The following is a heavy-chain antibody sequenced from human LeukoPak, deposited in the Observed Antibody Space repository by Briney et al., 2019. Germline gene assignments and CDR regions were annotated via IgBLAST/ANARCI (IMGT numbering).Heavy chain of an antibody. CDR2: IYCSGST. Sequence: SETLSLTCTVSGGSISSYYWSWIRQPPGKGLEWIGYIYCSGSTNYNPSLKSRVTISVDTSKNQFSLKLSSVTAADTAVYYCARQDGSHGHYFDYWGQGTLVTVSS. D-gene: IGHD2-15*01. V-gene: IGHV4-59*08. CDR1: GGSISSYY. J-gene: IGHJ4*02. CDR3: ARQDGSHGHYFDY.